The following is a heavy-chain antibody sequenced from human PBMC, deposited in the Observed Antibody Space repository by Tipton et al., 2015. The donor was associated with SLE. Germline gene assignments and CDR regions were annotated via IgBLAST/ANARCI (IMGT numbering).Heavy chain of an antibody. V-gene: IGHV4-59*01. J-gene: IGHJ4*02. CDR2: IYYSGST. Sequence: TLSLTCTVSGGSLISYYWSWIRQPPGKRREWLGYIYYSGSTNYNPSPKSRVTMSVDTSKNQFSLNLRSVTAADTAVYYCTKVGGSGHFDYWGQGTLVTVSS. CDR3: TKVGGSGHFDY. CDR1: GGSLISYY. D-gene: IGHD3-16*01.